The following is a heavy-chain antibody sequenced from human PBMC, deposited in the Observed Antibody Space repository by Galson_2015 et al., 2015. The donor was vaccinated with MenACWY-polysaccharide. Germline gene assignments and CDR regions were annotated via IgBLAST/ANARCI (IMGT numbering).Heavy chain of an antibody. Sequence: SVKVSCKASGYTFTSYEINWVRQAPGQGLEWMGWMNPNSGNIGYAQKFLGKFTMTRDTSIGTAYMELNDLRPEHTAVYYCARAGYKASDHWGQGTLVTVSS. D-gene: IGHD5-18*01. CDR2: MNPNSGNI. V-gene: IGHV1-8*01. J-gene: IGHJ4*02. CDR3: ARAGYKASDH. CDR1: GYTFTSYE.